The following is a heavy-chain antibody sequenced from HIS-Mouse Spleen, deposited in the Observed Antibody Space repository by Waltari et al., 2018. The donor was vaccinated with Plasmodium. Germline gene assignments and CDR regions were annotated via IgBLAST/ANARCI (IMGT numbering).Heavy chain of an antibody. CDR3: ARNSGSYLWWFDP. J-gene: IGHJ5*02. V-gene: IGHV4-39*07. CDR1: GGSISSSSYY. Sequence: QLQLQESGPGLVKPSETLSLTCTVSGGSISSSSYYWGWIRQPPGKGLEWIGSIYYSGSTYYNPSLKSRVTISVDTSKNQFSLKLSSVTAADTAVYYCARNSGSYLWWFDPWGQGTLVTVSS. CDR2: IYYSGST. D-gene: IGHD1-26*01.